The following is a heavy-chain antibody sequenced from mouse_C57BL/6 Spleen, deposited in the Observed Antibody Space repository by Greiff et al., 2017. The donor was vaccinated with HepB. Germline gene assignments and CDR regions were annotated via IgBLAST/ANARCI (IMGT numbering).Heavy chain of an antibody. CDR3: ARDYYGWFAY. J-gene: IGHJ3*01. CDR1: GYTFTSYW. Sequence: QVQLQQPGAELVKPGASVKLSCKASGYTFTSYWMHWVKQRPGRGLEWIGRIDPNSGGTKYTEKFKSKATLTVDKSSSTAYMQFSSLTSADSAVYYCARDYYGWFAYWGQGTLVTVSA. CDR2: IDPNSGGT. D-gene: IGHD1-1*01. V-gene: IGHV1-72*01.